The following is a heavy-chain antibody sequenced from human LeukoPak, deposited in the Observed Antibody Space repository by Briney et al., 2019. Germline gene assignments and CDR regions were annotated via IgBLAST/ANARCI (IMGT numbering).Heavy chain of an antibody. CDR3: AKAPPTSGWHSDYFDY. V-gene: IGHV3-74*01. CDR1: GFTFSSYW. Sequence: GGSLRLSCAASGFTFSSYWMHWVRQAPGKGLVWVSRINPDGSTTSYADSVKDRFTISRDNAKNTLYLQMNSLRSEDTAVYYCAKAPPTSGWHSDYFDYWGQGTLVTVSS. CDR2: INPDGSTT. D-gene: IGHD6-19*01. J-gene: IGHJ4*02.